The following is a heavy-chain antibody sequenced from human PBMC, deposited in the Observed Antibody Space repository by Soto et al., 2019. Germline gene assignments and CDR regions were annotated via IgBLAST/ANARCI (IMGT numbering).Heavy chain of an antibody. CDR1: GFSFSRYA. D-gene: IGHD3-10*01. CDR3: ARSRSGAVADSFDF. Sequence: QVQVVESGGGMVEPGRSLRLSCAASGFSFSRYAIHWVRQAPGKGLEWVAVISKDGSHKYYLESVKGRFTISRDNSKNILSLHMNGLTHEDTAVYYCARSRSGAVADSFDFWGQGTLVTVSS. V-gene: IGHV3-30*04. CDR2: ISKDGSHK. J-gene: IGHJ4*02.